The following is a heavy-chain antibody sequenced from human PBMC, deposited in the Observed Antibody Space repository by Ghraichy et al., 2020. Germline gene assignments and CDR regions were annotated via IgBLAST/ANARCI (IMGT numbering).Heavy chain of an antibody. CDR1: GGSFSGYY. V-gene: IGHV4-34*01. CDR2: INHSGST. J-gene: IGHJ5*02. D-gene: IGHD3-10*01. Sequence: SETLSLTCAVYGGSFSGYYWSWIRQPPGKGLEWIGEINHSGSTNYNPSLKSRVTISVDTSKNQFSLKLSSVTAADTAVYYCARALLWFGATRNGNWFDPWGQGTLVTVSS. CDR3: ARALLWFGATRNGNWFDP.